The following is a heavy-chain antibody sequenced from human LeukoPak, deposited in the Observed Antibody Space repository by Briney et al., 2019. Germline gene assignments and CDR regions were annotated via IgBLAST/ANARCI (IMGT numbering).Heavy chain of an antibody. Sequence: PSETLSLTCTVSGGSISSYYWSWIRQPPGKGLEWIGYIYYSESTNYTPSLKSRVTISVDTSKNQFSLKLSSVTAADTAVYYCARDPNGDYFDYWGQGTLVTVSS. CDR2: IYYSEST. V-gene: IGHV4-59*01. J-gene: IGHJ4*02. D-gene: IGHD4-17*01. CDR1: GGSISSYY. CDR3: ARDPNGDYFDY.